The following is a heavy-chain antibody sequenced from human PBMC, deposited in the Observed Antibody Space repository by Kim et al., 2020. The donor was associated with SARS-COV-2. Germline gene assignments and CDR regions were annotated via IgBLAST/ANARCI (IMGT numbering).Heavy chain of an antibody. CDR2: IYYSGST. Sequence: SETLSLTCTVSGGSISSYYWSWIRQPPGKGLEWIGYIYYSGSTNYNPSLKSRVTISVDTSKNQFSLKLSSVTAADTAVYYCARAIVVVPAAIRWATGGNYYMDVWGKGTTVTVSS. V-gene: IGHV4-59*01. CDR1: GGSISSYY. J-gene: IGHJ6*03. D-gene: IGHD2-2*02. CDR3: ARAIVVVPAAIRWATGGNYYMDV.